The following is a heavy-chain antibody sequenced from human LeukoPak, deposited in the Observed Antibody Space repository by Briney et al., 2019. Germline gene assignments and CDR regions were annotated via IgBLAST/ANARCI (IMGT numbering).Heavy chain of an antibody. CDR1: GFTFSSYA. CDR3: AKRYRGWRDKVENFDY. J-gene: IGHJ4*02. D-gene: IGHD6-19*01. V-gene: IGHV3-23*01. Sequence: GGSLRLSCAASGFTFSSYAMSWVRQAPGKGLEWVSAISGSGGSTYYADSVEGRFTISRDNSKNTLYLQMNSLRAEDTAVYYCAKRYRGWRDKVENFDYWGQGTLVTVSS. CDR2: ISGSGGST.